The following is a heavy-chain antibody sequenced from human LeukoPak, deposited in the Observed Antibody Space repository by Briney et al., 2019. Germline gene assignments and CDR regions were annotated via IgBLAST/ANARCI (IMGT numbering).Heavy chain of an antibody. D-gene: IGHD6-6*01. CDR2: IYHSGST. V-gene: IGHV4-4*02. CDR3: AGSSRTFDY. J-gene: IGHJ4*02. Sequence: SGTLSLTCAVSGGSLSRSNWWSWGRQPPGKGLEWVGEIYHSGSTNYNPSLKSRVTISVDTSKNQFSLKLSSVTAAETAVYYCAGSSRTFDYWGQGTLVTVSS. CDR1: GGSLSRSNW.